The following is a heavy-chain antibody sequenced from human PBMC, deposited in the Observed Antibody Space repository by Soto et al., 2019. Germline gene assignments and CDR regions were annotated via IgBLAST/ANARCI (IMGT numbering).Heavy chain of an antibody. Sequence: SETLSLTCAVFGGSISSGGYSWSWIRQPPGKGLEWIGYIYHSGSTYYNPSLKSRVTISVDRSKNQFSLKLSSVTAADTAVYYCASSGSYDFWSGPPRTYYYGMDVWGQGTTVTVSS. V-gene: IGHV4-30-2*01. CDR3: ASSGSYDFWSGPPRTYYYGMDV. CDR2: IYHSGST. D-gene: IGHD3-3*01. J-gene: IGHJ6*02. CDR1: GGSISSGGYS.